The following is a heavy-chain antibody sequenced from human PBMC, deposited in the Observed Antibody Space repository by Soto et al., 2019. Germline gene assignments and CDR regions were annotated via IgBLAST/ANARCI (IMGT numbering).Heavy chain of an antibody. Sequence: GESLKISCKGSGDSFVSYWIVWVRQITGKGLEYMGIIYPGDSGTRYSPSFEGQVTMSADKSISTAYLQWSSLKASDTAMYYCAKGDRASEGTWLQVGLDYWGQGTLVTVSS. CDR2: IYPGDSGT. D-gene: IGHD5-12*01. CDR3: AKGDRASEGTWLQVGLDY. J-gene: IGHJ4*02. CDR1: GDSFVSYW. V-gene: IGHV5-51*01.